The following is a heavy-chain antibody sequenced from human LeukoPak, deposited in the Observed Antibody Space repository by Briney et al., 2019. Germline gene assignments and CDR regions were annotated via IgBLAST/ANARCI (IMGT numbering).Heavy chain of an antibody. CDR1: GFTFSDYY. V-gene: IGHV3-11*01. J-gene: IGHJ4*02. CDR2: ISSRGSTI. Sequence: PGGSLRLSCAASGFTFSDYYMSWIRQAPGKGLEWVSYISSRGSTIYYADSVKGRFTISRDNAKNSLYLQMNSLRAEDTAVYYCARDFEATEKFDYWGQGTLVTVSS. CDR3: ARDFEATEKFDY.